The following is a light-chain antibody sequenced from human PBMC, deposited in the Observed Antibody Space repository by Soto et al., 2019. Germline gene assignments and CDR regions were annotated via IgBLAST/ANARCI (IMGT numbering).Light chain of an antibody. CDR2: DVS. Sequence: QSALTQPRSVSGSPGQSVTISCTGTSSDVGAYNFVSWFQQHPGKAPKLIIYDVSKWPSGVPDRFSGSKSGNTASLTISGVQAEDEADYYCCSYAGSSTYVFGTGTKVTVL. CDR3: CSYAGSSTYV. J-gene: IGLJ1*01. CDR1: SSDVGAYNF. V-gene: IGLV2-11*01.